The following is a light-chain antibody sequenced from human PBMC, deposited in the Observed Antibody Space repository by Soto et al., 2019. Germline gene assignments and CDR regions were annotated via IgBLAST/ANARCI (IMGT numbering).Light chain of an antibody. CDR3: SSYAGSNNFV. CDR2: DVS. CDR1: SSDVGDYNS. V-gene: IGLV2-11*01. J-gene: IGLJ1*01. Sequence: QSALTQPRSVSGSPGQSVTVSCIGTSSDVGDYNSVSWYQQHPGKAPKLMIYDVSKRPSGVPDRFSGSKSGNTASLTVSGLQADDEAHYYCSSYAGSNNFVFGTGTKV.